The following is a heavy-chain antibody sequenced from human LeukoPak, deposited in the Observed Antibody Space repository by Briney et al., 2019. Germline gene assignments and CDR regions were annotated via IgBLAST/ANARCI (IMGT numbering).Heavy chain of an antibody. D-gene: IGHD3-10*01. V-gene: IGHV1-8*01. Sequence: ASVKVSCKASGYTFINYDIMWVRQAIGQGLEWMEWMNSKSGNTGYAQKFQGRVTMTRDTSISTAYMELNSLRSEATAVYYCARGRGGTIDRGYLDYWGQGTLVAVSS. CDR1: GYTFINYD. CDR3: ARGRGGTIDRGYLDY. CDR2: MNSKSGNT. J-gene: IGHJ4*02.